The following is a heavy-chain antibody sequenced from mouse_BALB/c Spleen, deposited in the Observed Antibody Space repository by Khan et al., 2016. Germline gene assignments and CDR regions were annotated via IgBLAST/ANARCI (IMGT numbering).Heavy chain of an antibody. J-gene: IGHJ3*01. Sequence: EVELVESGGGLVQPGGSLRLSCATSGFTFTDYYMSWVRQPPGKALEWLGFIRNKANGYTTEYSASVKGRFTISRDNSQSILYLQMNTLRAEDSATYYCARALITTVGRWFAYWGQGTLVTVSA. CDR2: IRNKANGYTT. CDR3: ARALITTVGRWFAY. D-gene: IGHD1-1*01. V-gene: IGHV7-3*02. CDR1: GFTFTDYY.